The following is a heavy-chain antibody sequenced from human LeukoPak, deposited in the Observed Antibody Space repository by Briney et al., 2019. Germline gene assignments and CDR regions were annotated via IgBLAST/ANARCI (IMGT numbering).Heavy chain of an antibody. V-gene: IGHV3-30*02. CDR2: IRYDGSNK. CDR1: GFTFSSYG. CDR3: ARSGGGYSSGYFY. Sequence: GGSLRLSCAASGFTFSSYGMYWVRQAPGKGLEWVAFIRYDGSNKYYADSVKGRFTVSRDNSKNTLYLQMKSLRAEDTAVYYCARSGGGYSSGYFYWGQGTLVTVSS. J-gene: IGHJ4*02. D-gene: IGHD6-19*01.